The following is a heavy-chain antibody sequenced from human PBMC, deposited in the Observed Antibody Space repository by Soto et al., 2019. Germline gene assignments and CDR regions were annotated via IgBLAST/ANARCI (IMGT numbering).Heavy chain of an antibody. CDR3: ARGRENYYYYYGMDV. CDR1: GYTFTSYD. J-gene: IGHJ6*02. D-gene: IGHD1-26*01. Sequence: ASVKVSCKASGYTFTSYDINWVRQATGQGLEWMGWMNPNSGNTGYAQKFQGRVTMTRNTSISTAYMELSSLRYEDTAVYYCARGRENYYYYYGMDVWGQGTTVTVSS. CDR2: MNPNSGNT. V-gene: IGHV1-8*01.